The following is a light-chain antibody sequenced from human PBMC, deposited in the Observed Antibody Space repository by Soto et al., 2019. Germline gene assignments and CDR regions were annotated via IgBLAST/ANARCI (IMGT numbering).Light chain of an antibody. CDR1: QSISSW. CDR2: KAS. CDR3: QQYSSYSPWT. J-gene: IGKJ1*01. V-gene: IGKV1-5*03. Sequence: DIQMTQSPSTLSASVGDRVTITCRASQSISSWLAWYQQKPGKAPNLLIYKASSLESGVPSRFSGSASGTEFTLTISSLQPDDFATYYCQQYSSYSPWTVGQGTKVEIK.